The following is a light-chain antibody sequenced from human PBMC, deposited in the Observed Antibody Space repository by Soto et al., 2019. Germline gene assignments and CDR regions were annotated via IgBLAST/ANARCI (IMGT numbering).Light chain of an antibody. CDR1: QSVSSY. Sequence: EIVLTQSPATRSLSPGARATLSCRASQSVSSYLAWYQQKPGQAPRLLIYDASNRATGIPARFSGSGSGTDFTLTISSLEPEDFAVYYCQQRSNWPPITFGQGTRLEIK. J-gene: IGKJ5*01. CDR3: QQRSNWPPIT. V-gene: IGKV3-11*01. CDR2: DAS.